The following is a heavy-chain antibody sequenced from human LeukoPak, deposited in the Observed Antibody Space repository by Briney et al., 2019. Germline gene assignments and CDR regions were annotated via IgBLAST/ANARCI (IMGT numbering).Heavy chain of an antibody. D-gene: IGHD6-19*01. CDR3: AGSYSSGYAYYYGMDV. V-gene: IGHV1-8*01. CDR1: GYTFTSYD. J-gene: IGHJ6*02. Sequence: ASVKVSCKASGYTFTSYDINWVRQATGQGLEWMGWMNPNSGNTGYAQKFQGRVTMTRNTSISTAYMELSSLRSEDTAVYYCAGSYSSGYAYYYGMDVWGRGTTVTVSS. CDR2: MNPNSGNT.